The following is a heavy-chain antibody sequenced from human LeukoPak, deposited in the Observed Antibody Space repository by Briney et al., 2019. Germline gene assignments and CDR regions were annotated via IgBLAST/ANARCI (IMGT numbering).Heavy chain of an antibody. J-gene: IGHJ6*03. D-gene: IGHD6-19*01. Sequence: GGSLRLSCAASGFTFSSYEMNWVRQAPGKGLEWVSYISSSGSTIYYADSVKGRFTISRDNAKNSLYLQMNSLRAEDTAVYYCARGGIAVAGLAYYYYYMDVWGKGTTVTVSS. CDR2: ISSSGSTI. CDR1: GFTFSSYE. V-gene: IGHV3-48*03. CDR3: ARGGIAVAGLAYYYYYMDV.